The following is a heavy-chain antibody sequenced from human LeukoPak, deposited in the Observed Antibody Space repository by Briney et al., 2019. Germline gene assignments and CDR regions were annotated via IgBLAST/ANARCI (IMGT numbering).Heavy chain of an antibody. J-gene: IGHJ4*02. CDR2: IYHSGST. CDR1: GGSISSYY. V-gene: IGHV4-59*12. Sequence: PSETLPLTCTVSGGSISSYYWSWIRQPPGKGLEWIGYIYHSGSTNYNPSLKSRVTISVDMSKNQFSLKLSSVTAADTAVYYCARTTGGRYFGGYYFDYWGQGTLVTVSS. D-gene: IGHD1-1*01. CDR3: ARTTGGRYFGGYYFDY.